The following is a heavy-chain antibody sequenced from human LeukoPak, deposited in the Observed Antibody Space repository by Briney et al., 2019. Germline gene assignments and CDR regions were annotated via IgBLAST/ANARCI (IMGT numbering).Heavy chain of an antibody. CDR2: ISAYNGNT. CDR3: ARAPYSRGSHLPDLDY. Sequence: ASVKVSCKASGYTFTSYGISWVRQAPGQGLEWMGWISAYNGNTNYAQKLQGRVTMTTDTSTSTAYMELRSLRSDDTAVYYCARAPYSRGSHLPDLDYWGQGTLVTVSS. V-gene: IGHV1-18*01. CDR1: GYTFTSYG. J-gene: IGHJ4*02. D-gene: IGHD1-26*01.